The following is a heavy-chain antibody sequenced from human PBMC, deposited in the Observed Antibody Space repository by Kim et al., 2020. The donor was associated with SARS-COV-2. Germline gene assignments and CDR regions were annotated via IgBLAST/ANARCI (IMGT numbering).Heavy chain of an antibody. CDR3: AKDRLPPDTHY. D-gene: IGHD4-17*01. Sequence: TYSAGTVKGRFTISRDNSKTTLHLQMNSLRAEDTAVYYCAKDRLPPDTHYWGQGTLVTVSS. J-gene: IGHJ4*02. V-gene: IGHV3-23*01. CDR2: T.